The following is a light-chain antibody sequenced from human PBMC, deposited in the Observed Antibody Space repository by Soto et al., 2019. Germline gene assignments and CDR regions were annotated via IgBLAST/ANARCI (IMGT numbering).Light chain of an antibody. J-gene: IGKJ1*01. V-gene: IGKV3-15*01. CDR1: QRVSSH. CDR2: AAS. Sequence: ETVMTQSPVTLSVSTGDTATLSCRASQRVSSHLAWYQQKPGQAPRLLIYAASTRATGIPVRFSGSGSETEFTLTIRSLQSEDFALYYCHQYNNWPWTFGQGTKVDIK. CDR3: HQYNNWPWT.